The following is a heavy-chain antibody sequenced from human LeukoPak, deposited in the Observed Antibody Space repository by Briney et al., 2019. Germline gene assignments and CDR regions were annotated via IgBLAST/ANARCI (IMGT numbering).Heavy chain of an antibody. CDR1: GFTFSSYA. D-gene: IGHD3-22*01. J-gene: IGHJ3*02. Sequence: GGSLRLSCAASGFTFSSYAMHWVRQAPGKGLEWLAVISYDGSNKYYADSVKGRFTISRDNSKNTLYLQMNSLRAEDTAVYYCARGAFGDSSGYYHKAFDIWGQGTMVTVSS. CDR2: ISYDGSNK. CDR3: ARGAFGDSSGYYHKAFDI. V-gene: IGHV3-30-3*01.